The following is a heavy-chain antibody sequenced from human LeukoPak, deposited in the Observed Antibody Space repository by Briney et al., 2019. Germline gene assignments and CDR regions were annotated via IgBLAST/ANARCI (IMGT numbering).Heavy chain of an antibody. D-gene: IGHD3-16*01. V-gene: IGHV4-59*12. CDR2: IYYAGYT. J-gene: IGHJ5*02. Sequence: SETLSLTCTVSGGSISSYYWSWIRQPPGKGLEWIGSIYYAGYTYYNPSLKSRVTISLDTSNNQFSLRLSSVTAADTAMYYCARNSYGHLNWFDPWGQGTLVTVSS. CDR3: ARNSYGHLNWFDP. CDR1: GGSISSYY.